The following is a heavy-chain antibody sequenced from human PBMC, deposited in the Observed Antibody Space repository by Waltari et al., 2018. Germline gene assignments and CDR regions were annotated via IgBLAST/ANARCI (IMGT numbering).Heavy chain of an antibody. CDR2: INEDGSDL. V-gene: IGHV3-7*01. J-gene: IGHJ4*02. D-gene: IGHD2-21*01. Sequence: EVQVVESGGGLVQPGGSLGLPWVTTGFPFSSPWMSGIRQAPGKGLEWVAHINEDGSDLYYLDSVRGLFTISRDNAKNSLSLQMNSLRADDAAVYYCVSWASGDSGNYWGQGALVTISS. CDR1: GFPFSSPW. CDR3: VSWASGDSGNY.